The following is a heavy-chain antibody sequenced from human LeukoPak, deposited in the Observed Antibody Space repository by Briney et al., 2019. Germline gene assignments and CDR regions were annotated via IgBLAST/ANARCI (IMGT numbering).Heavy chain of an antibody. CDR1: GFTFTTFW. Sequence: GGSLRLSCATSGFTFTTFWMHWVRQAPGKGLVWVSRINHDGSSTNYADSVKGRFTISRDNAKNTVYLQMNSLRAEDTAVYCCAELGITMIGGVWGKGTTVTISS. D-gene: IGHD3-10*02. CDR3: AELGITMIGGV. V-gene: IGHV3-74*01. CDR2: INHDGSST. J-gene: IGHJ6*04.